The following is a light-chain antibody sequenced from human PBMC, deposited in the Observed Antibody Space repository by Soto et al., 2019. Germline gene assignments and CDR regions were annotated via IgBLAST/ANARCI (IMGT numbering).Light chain of an antibody. CDR2: DVR. CDR1: SSDVGGYNY. J-gene: IGLJ1*01. V-gene: IGLV2-14*01. Sequence: QSVLTQPASVSGSPGQSITISCTGTSSDVGGYNYVSWYQQHPGKAPKLMIYDVRNRPSGVSNRFSGSKSVNTASLTISGLQADFDADYYCRSYTTITTYVFGTGTNVTVL. CDR3: RSYTTITTYV.